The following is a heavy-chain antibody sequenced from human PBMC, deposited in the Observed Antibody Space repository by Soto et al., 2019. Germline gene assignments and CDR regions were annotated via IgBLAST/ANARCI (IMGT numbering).Heavy chain of an antibody. Sequence: ASVKVSCKTSGYTFSSIDINWVRQATGQGLEYMGWINPKNGNTGYSQKFQGRVTMTRNTSISTAYMELSSLRSEDTAVYYCAIPTAMVMGAWNYWGQGTLVTVSS. D-gene: IGHD5-18*01. CDR3: AIPTAMVMGAWNY. CDR2: INPKNGNT. CDR1: GYTFSSID. J-gene: IGHJ4*02. V-gene: IGHV1-8*01.